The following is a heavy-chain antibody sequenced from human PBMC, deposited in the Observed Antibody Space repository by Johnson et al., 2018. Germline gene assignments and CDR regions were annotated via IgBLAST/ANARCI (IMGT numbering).Heavy chain of an antibody. CDR1: GFTLNTYI. J-gene: IGHJ3*02. CDR3: ARYQGIACDGDAFDI. V-gene: IGHV3-21*01. D-gene: IGHD6-13*01. Sequence: EVQLVESGGGLVKPGGSLRLSCVASGFTLNTYIMHWVRQAPGRGLEWVSSISGSSFDIYYADSVRGRFTIPRDNAKNSLYLQMDSLRADDTAVYSCARYQGIACDGDAFDIWGQGTMVTVSS. CDR2: ISGSSFDI.